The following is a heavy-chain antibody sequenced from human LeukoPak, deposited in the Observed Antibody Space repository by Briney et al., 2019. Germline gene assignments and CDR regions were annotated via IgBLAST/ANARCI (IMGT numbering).Heavy chain of an antibody. V-gene: IGHV4-4*07. CDR3: VRDEYRDV. Sequence: SETLSLTCTVSGASINKDYWSWIRQPAGKGLEWIGRIHTSGSTHHNPSLKSRVTMSIDASKNQFSLKLSSVTAADTAVYYCVRDEYRDVWGKGTTVTVSS. J-gene: IGHJ6*04. CDR2: IHTSGST. D-gene: IGHD2-2*02. CDR1: GASINKDY.